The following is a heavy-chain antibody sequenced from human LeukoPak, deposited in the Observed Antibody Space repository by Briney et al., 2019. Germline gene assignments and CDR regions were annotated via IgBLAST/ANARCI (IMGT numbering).Heavy chain of an antibody. CDR3: ARARITMIGGIYYFDY. Sequence: SVKVSCKASGSTFSSYAISWVRQAPGQGLEWMGGIIPIFGTANYAQKFQGRVTITTDESTSTAYMELSSLRSEDTAVYYCARARITMIGGIYYFDYWGQGTXVTVS. D-gene: IGHD3-22*01. CDR1: GSTFSSYA. CDR2: IIPIFGTA. J-gene: IGHJ4*02. V-gene: IGHV1-69*05.